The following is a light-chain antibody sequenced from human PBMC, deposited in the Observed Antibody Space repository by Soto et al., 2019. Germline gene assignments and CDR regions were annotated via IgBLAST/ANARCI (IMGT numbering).Light chain of an antibody. Sequence: EVVLTQSPGTLSLSPGERATLSCRASQSVSNKYLAWYQQKPGQAPRLLIFGSSDRATGIPDRFSGSGSVTDFTLTISRLETEDFAVYYCHQYGSSPPYTFGQGTKLEIK. J-gene: IGKJ2*01. CDR2: GSS. CDR1: QSVSNKY. V-gene: IGKV3-20*01. CDR3: HQYGSSPPYT.